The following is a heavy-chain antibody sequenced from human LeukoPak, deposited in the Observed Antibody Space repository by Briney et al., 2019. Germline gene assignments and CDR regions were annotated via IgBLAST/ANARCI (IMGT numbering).Heavy chain of an antibody. CDR1: GGSFSGYY. J-gene: IGHJ6*02. V-gene: IGHV4-34*01. CDR2: INHSGST. D-gene: IGHD2-15*01. CDR3: ARGKVGGYIYYYYGMDV. Sequence: PSEALSLTCAVYGGSFSGYYWSWIRQPPGKGLERIGEINHSGSTNYNPSLKSRVTISVDTSKNQFSLKLSSVTAADTAVYYCARGKVGGYIYYYYGMDVWGQGTTVTVSS.